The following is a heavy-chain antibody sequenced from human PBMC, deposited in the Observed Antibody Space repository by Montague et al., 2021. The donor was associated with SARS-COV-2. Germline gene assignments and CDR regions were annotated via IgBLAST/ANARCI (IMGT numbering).Heavy chain of an antibody. CDR2: LSSSGST. Sequence: SETLSLTRIVSGESIDRDTYYWGWIRQSPGKGLEWIGSLSSSGSTYYXPSLRGRVTISMDTSKNHFSLKVNSVTATDTAVYFCARPGSVSGWFYFDDWGQGTLVSVSS. J-gene: IGHJ4*02. CDR3: ARPGSVSGWFYFDD. V-gene: IGHV4-39*02. D-gene: IGHD6-19*01. CDR1: GESIDRDTYY.